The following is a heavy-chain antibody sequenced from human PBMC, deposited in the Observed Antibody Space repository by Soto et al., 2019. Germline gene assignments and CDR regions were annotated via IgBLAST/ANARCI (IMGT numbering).Heavy chain of an antibody. V-gene: IGHV1-24*01. J-gene: IGHJ3*02. Sequence: ASVTVSCKVSGYTLTELSMHWVRQAPGKGLEWMGGFDPEDGETIYAQKFQGRVTMTEDTSTDTAYMELSSLRSEDTAVYYCATGKWLYDAFDIWGQGTMVTVSS. D-gene: IGHD5-12*01. CDR3: ATGKWLYDAFDI. CDR2: FDPEDGET. CDR1: GYTLTELS.